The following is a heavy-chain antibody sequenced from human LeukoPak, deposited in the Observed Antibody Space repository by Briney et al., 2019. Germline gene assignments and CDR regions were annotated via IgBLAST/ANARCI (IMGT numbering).Heavy chain of an antibody. CDR2: ISAYNGNT. J-gene: IGHJ6*02. Sequence: GASVKVSCKASGYTFTSYAMHWVRQAPGQRLEWMGWISAYNGNTNYAQKLQGRVTMTTDTSTSTAYMELRSLRSDDTAVYYCARLASEYYDFWSGYYDYYYYGMDVWGQGTTVTVSS. CDR3: ARLASEYYDFWSGYYDYYYYGMDV. V-gene: IGHV1-18*01. D-gene: IGHD3-3*01. CDR1: GYTFTSYA.